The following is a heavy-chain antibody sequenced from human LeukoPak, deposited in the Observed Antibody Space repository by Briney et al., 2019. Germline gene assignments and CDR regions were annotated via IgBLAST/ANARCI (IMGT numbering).Heavy chain of an antibody. CDR1: GFTFTNYW. D-gene: IGHD3-10*01. CDR3: AGGGFGEAYYYYYYMDV. Sequence: GGSLRLSCAVSGFTFTNYWMTWVRQAPGKGLEWVANINQDETEKFYVDSVVGRFTISRDNSKNTLFLQMNSLRAEDTAVYYCAGGGFGEAYYYYYYMDVWGKGTTVTVSS. J-gene: IGHJ6*03. CDR2: INQDETEK. V-gene: IGHV3-7*03.